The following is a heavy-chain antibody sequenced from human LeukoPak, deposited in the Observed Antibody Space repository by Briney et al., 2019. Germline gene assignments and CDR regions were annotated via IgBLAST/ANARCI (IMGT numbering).Heavy chain of an antibody. CDR1: GFTFSSYG. D-gene: IGHD3-22*01. CDR3: AKDDGYYDSSGLMDV. Sequence: GGSLRLSCAASGFTFSSYGMHWVRQAPGKGLEWVAFIRYDGSNKYYADSVKGRFTIARDNSKNTLYMQMNGLRAEDTAVDYCAKDDGYYDSSGLMDVWGKGTTVTISS. V-gene: IGHV3-30*02. CDR2: IRYDGSNK. J-gene: IGHJ6*04.